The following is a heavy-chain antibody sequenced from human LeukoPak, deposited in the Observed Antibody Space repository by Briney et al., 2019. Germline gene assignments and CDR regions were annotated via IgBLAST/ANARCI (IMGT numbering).Heavy chain of an antibody. D-gene: IGHD3-22*01. CDR1: GFTFSSYG. CDR3: AKGTYYYDSSGYAFDY. J-gene: IGHJ4*02. CDR2: IWYDGSNK. V-gene: IGHV3-33*06. Sequence: QPGRSLRLSCAASGFTFSSYGMHWVRQAPGKGLEWVAVIWYDGSNKYYADSVKGRFTNSRDNSKNTLYLQMNSLRAEDTAVYYCAKGTYYYDSSGYAFDYWGQGTLVTVSS.